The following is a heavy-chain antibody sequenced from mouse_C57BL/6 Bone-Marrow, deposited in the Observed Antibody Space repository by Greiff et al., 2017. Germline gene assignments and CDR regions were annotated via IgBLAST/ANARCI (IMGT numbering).Heavy chain of an antibody. CDR1: GYTFTSYW. J-gene: IGHJ2*01. CDR3: ARAPCSNVFDY. CDR2: IYPSSGYT. D-gene: IGHD2-5*01. V-gene: IGHV1-7*01. Sequence: VQLQQSGAELAKPGASVKLSCKASGYTFTSYWMHWVKQRPGQGLEWIGYIYPSSGYTKYNQKFKDKASLTADKSSSTAYMQLSSLTYEDSAVYYCARAPCSNVFDYWGQGTTLTVSS.